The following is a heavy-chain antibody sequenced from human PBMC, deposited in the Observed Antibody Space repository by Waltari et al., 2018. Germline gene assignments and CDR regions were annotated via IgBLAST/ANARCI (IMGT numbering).Heavy chain of an antibody. Sequence: QVQLQESGPGLVKPSETLSLTCTVSGGSISSHYWSWIRQPPGKGLEWIGYIYYSGSTNYNPSLKGRVTISVDTSKNQFSLKLGSGTAADTAVYYCARLGGAYSSGPFDYWGQGTLVTVSS. V-gene: IGHV4-59*08. CDR2: IYYSGST. D-gene: IGHD3-22*01. CDR3: ARLGGAYSSGPFDY. J-gene: IGHJ4*02. CDR1: GGSISSHY.